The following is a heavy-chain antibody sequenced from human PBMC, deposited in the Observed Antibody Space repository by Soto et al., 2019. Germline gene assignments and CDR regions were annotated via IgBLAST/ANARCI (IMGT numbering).Heavy chain of an antibody. J-gene: IGHJ4*02. D-gene: IGHD4-17*01. CDR1: GFTFSSYG. V-gene: IGHV3-30*18. CDR3: AKDRILYGVKYYFDY. CDR2: ISYDGSNK. Sequence: GGSLRLSRAASGFTFSSYGMHWVRQAPGKGLEWVAVISYDGSNKYYADSVKGRFTISRDNSKNTLYLQMNSLRAEDTAVYYCAKDRILYGVKYYFDYWGQGTLVTVS.